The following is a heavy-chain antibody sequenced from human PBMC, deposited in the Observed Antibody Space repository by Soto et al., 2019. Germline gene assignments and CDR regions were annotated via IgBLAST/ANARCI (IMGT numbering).Heavy chain of an antibody. J-gene: IGHJ5*02. CDR2: ISYDGSNK. CDR1: GFTFSSYA. D-gene: IGHD6-13*01. CDR3: ARGVDSSSWYGLSRFDP. V-gene: IGHV3-30-3*01. Sequence: GGSLRLSCAASGFTFSSYAMHWVRQAPGKGLEWVAVISYDGSNKYYADSVKGRFTISRDNSKNTLYLQMNSLRAEDTAVYYCARGVDSSSWYGLSRFDPWGQGTLVTVSS.